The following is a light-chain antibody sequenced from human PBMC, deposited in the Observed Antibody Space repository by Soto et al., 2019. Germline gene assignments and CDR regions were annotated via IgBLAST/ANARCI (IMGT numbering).Light chain of an antibody. CDR2: AAS. V-gene: IGKV1-39*01. CDR3: QRCFSFPFT. Sequence: DIQMTQSPSSLSASVGDRVTITCRANQTITRYLNWYQQKPGTAPKLLIYAASSLQEGVPSSFRGSGSGTDFTLTIRKLQPEGFAAYSCQRCFSFPFTFGQGTKLEIK. J-gene: IGKJ2*01. CDR1: QTITRY.